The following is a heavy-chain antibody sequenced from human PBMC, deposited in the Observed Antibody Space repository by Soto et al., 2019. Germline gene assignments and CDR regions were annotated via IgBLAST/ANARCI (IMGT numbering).Heavy chain of an antibody. V-gene: IGHV3-23*01. CDR3: AKDPDSSGYYHKAKIDY. CDR2: ISGSGGST. D-gene: IGHD3-22*01. J-gene: IGHJ4*02. CDR1: GFTFSSYV. Sequence: EVQLLESGGGLVQPGGSLRLSCAASGFTFSSYVMSWVRQAPGKGLEWVSAISGSGGSTYYADSVKGRFTISRDNSKNTLYLQMNSLRAEDTAVYYCAKDPDSSGYYHKAKIDYWGQGTLVTVSS.